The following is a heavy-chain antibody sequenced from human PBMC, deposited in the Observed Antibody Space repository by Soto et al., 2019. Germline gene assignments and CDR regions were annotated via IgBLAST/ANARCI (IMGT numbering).Heavy chain of an antibody. Sequence: QVHLVQSGAEVKKPGASVKVSCQGSGYAFTTNGITWVRQAPGQGLEWMGWISAHNGNTNYAQKLQGRVTVTRDTSTSTAYMELRSLSYDDTAVYYCARGRYGDYWGQGALVTVSS. CDR1: GYAFTTNG. CDR3: ARGRYGDY. V-gene: IGHV1-18*01. CDR2: ISAHNGNT. J-gene: IGHJ4*02. D-gene: IGHD1-1*01.